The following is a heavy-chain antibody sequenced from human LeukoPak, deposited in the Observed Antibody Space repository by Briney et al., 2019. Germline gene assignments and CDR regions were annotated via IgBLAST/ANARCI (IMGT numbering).Heavy chain of an antibody. CDR3: AKTPPRYYVKGSYPDY. V-gene: IGHV3-30*02. CDR1: RFIFTSYD. D-gene: IGHD3-10*02. CDR2: IRYSETET. Sequence: PGGSLRLSCATSRFIFTSYDMHWFRQAPGKGLEWVAFIRYSETETYYADSVKGRFTISRDNSKDTLYLQMNSLRAEDTAVYYCAKTPPRYYVKGSYPDYWGQGTLVLVSS. J-gene: IGHJ4*02.